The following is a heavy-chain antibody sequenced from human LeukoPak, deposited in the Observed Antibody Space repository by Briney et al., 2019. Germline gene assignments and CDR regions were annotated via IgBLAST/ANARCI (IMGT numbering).Heavy chain of an antibody. D-gene: IGHD1-26*01. Sequence: GESLKISCKGSGYSFTSYWIGWVRQMPGKGLEWMGIIYPGDSDTRYSPSFQGQVTISADKSISTAYLQWSSLKASDTAMYYCARTEYSGSYYALDYYYGMDVWGQGTTVTVSS. J-gene: IGHJ6*02. V-gene: IGHV5-51*01. CDR1: GYSFTSYW. CDR3: ARTEYSGSYYALDYYYGMDV. CDR2: IYPGDSDT.